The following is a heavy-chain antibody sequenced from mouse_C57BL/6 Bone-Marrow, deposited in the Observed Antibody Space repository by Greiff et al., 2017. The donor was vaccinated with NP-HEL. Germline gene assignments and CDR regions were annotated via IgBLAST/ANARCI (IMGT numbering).Heavy chain of an antibody. Sequence: EVKLVESGGDLVKPGGSLKLSCAASGFTFSSYGMSWVRQTPDKRLEWVATISSGGSYTYYPDSVKGRFTISRDNAKNTLYLQMSSLKSEDTAMYYCARPHYYGSSSFAYWGQGTLVTVSA. D-gene: IGHD1-1*01. CDR3: ARPHYYGSSSFAY. J-gene: IGHJ3*01. CDR1: GFTFSSYG. V-gene: IGHV5-6*01. CDR2: ISSGGSYT.